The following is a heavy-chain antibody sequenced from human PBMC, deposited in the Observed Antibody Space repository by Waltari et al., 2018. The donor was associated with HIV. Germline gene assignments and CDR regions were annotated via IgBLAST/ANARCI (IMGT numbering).Heavy chain of an antibody. Sequence: EEQLMESGGGLVQPGGSLRVSCAASGFSFRRYWMHWVRQAPGKGLGWVSLVNRGEATTTDADSVKGRFTISRENAKDTLYLQMNSLRVEDTAIYYCARESPGGLYMEWLPTDYWDQGTLVTVSS. CDR1: GFSFRRYW. CDR2: VNRGEATT. J-gene: IGHJ4*02. CDR3: ARESPGGLYMEWLPTDY. V-gene: IGHV3-74*03. D-gene: IGHD3-3*01.